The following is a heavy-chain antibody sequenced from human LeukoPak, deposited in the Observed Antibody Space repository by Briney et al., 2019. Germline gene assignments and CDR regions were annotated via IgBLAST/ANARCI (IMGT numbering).Heavy chain of an antibody. J-gene: IGHJ4*02. CDR2: ISWNSGSI. CDR1: GFTFDDYA. D-gene: IGHD1-26*01. V-gene: IGHV3-9*03. Sequence: GGSLRLSCAASGFTFDDYAMHWVRQAPGKGLEWVSGISWNSGSIGYADSVKGRFTISRDNAKNSLYLQMNSLRAEDMALYYCAKDIVSMWELRGYFDYWGQGTLVTVSS. CDR3: AKDIVSMWELRGYFDY.